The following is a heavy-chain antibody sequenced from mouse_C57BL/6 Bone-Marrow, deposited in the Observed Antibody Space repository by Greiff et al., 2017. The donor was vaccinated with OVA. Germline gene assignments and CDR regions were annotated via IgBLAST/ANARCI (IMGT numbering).Heavy chain of an antibody. D-gene: IGHD1-1*01. CDR2: IYPGDGDT. V-gene: IGHV1-82*01. Sequence: QVQLQQSGPELVKPGASVKISCKASGYAFSSSWMNWVKQRPGTGLEWIGQIYPGDGDTNYNGKFTGKATLTADKSSSTANMQLSSLTSEDSAVYFCARSGFYGSEAWFAYWGQGTLVTVSA. CDR3: ARSGFYGSEAWFAY. CDR1: GYAFSSSW. J-gene: IGHJ3*01.